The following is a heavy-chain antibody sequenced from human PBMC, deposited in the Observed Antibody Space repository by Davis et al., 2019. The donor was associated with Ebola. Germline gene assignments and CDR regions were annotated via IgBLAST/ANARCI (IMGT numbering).Heavy chain of an antibody. V-gene: IGHV3-30*18. CDR3: AKDRKANGYSLRYYFDY. Sequence: GESLKISCAASGFTFSSYGMHWVRQAPGKGLEWVAVISYDGSNKYYADSVKGRFTISRDNSKNTLYLQMDSLRAEDTAVYYCAKDRKANGYSLRYYFDYWGQGTLVTVSS. J-gene: IGHJ4*02. CDR1: GFTFSSYG. CDR2: ISYDGSNK. D-gene: IGHD5-18*01.